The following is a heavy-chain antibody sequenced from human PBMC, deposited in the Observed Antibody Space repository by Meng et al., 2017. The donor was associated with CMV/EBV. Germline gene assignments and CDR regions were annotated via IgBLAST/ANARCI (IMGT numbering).Heavy chain of an antibody. CDR2: IYYSGST. J-gene: IGHJ3*02. CDR1: GGSISSGGYY. CDR3: ARDPGADIVVVPAATDAFDI. D-gene: IGHD2-2*01. V-gene: IGHV4-31*03. Sequence: SETLSLTCTVSGGSISSGGYYWSWIRQHPGKGLEWIGYIYYSGSTYYNPSLKSRVTISVDTSKNQFSLKLSSVTAADTAVYYCARDPGADIVVVPAATDAFDIWGQGTMVTVSS.